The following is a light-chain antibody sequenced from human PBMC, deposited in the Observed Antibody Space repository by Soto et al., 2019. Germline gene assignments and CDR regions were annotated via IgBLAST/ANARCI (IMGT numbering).Light chain of an antibody. V-gene: IGLV4-69*01. J-gene: IGLJ2*01. CDR3: QTWGTGVV. Sequence: QLVLTQSPSASASLGASVKLTCTLSSGHSSYAIAWHQQQPEKGPRYLMKLNSDGSHSKGDGIPDRFSGSSSGAERYLTISSLQSEDEADYYCQTWGTGVVFGGGTSSPS. CDR1: SGHSSYA. CDR2: LNSDGSH.